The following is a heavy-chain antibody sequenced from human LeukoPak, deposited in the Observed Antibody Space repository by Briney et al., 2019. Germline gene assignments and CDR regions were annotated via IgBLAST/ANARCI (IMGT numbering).Heavy chain of an antibody. V-gene: IGHV3-30*04. CDR1: GFTFSSYA. J-gene: IGHJ6*03. Sequence: GRSLRLSCAASGFTFSSYAMHWVRQAPGKGLEWVAVISYDGSNKYYADSVKGRFTISRDNSKNTLYLQMNSLRADDTAVYYCARTPYYYYYYMDVWGKGTTVTVSS. CDR2: ISYDGSNK. CDR3: ARTPYYYYYYMDV.